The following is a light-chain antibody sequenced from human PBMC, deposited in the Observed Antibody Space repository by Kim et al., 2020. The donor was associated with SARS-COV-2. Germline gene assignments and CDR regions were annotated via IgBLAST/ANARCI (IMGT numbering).Light chain of an antibody. V-gene: IGKV3-20*01. CDR1: HSVSSIY. CDR3: QHLPYA. Sequence: VLTQSPGTLSLSPGERATLSCRASHSVSSIYLAWYQQKPGQAPRLLIYGTSSRATGIPDRFSGSGSGTDFTLTISRVEPEDFAVYYCQHLPYAFGQGTKLDI. CDR2: GTS. J-gene: IGKJ2*01.